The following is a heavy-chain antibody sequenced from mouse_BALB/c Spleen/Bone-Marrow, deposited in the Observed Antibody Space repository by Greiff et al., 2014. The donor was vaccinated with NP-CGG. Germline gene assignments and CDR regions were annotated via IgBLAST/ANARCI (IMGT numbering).Heavy chain of an antibody. V-gene: IGHV1-9*01. Sequence: LMEPGASVMISCKATGYTFSDYWIEWVKQRPGHGLEWIGEILPGGGSTNYNENFKGKATFTADTSSNTAYMQLSSLTSEDSAVYYCAKGGHVMDYWGQGTSVTVSS. J-gene: IGHJ4*01. D-gene: IGHD1-1*02. CDR2: ILPGGGST. CDR1: GYTFSDYW. CDR3: AKGGHVMDY.